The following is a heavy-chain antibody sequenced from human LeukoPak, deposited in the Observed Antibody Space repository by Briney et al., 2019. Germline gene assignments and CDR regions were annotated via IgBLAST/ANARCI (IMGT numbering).Heavy chain of an antibody. CDR3: ARERSARYYGSGSYYLMYYYYGMDV. J-gene: IGHJ6*02. V-gene: IGHV4-59*12. CDR1: GGSISSYY. Sequence: SETLSLTCTVSGGSISSYYWSWIRQPPGKGLEWIGYIYYSGSTNYNPSLKSRVTISVDTSKNQFSLKLSSVTAADTAVYYCARERSARYYGSGSYYLMYYYYGMDVWGQGTTVTVSS. D-gene: IGHD3-10*01. CDR2: IYYSGST.